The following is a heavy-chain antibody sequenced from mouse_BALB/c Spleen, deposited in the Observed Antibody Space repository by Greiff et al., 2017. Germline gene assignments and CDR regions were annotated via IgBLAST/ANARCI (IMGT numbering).Heavy chain of an antibody. J-gene: IGHJ4*01. Sequence: EVHLVESGGGLVKPGGSLKLSCAASGFAFSSYDMSWVRQTPEKRLEWVAYISSGGGSTYYPDTVKGRFTISRDNAKNTLYLQMSSLKSEDTAMYYCARHPYYYAMDYWGQGTSVTVSS. V-gene: IGHV5-12-1*01. CDR2: ISSGGGST. CDR3: ARHPYYYAMDY. CDR1: GFAFSSYD.